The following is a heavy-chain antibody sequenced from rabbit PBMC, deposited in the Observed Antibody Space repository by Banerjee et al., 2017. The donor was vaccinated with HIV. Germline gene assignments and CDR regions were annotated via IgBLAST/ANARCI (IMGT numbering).Heavy chain of an antibody. CDR3: ARDPYAATGTGTWNL. CDR2: IYAGSSGST. Sequence: QSLEESGGDLVKPGASLTLTCTASGFSFSSYYYMSWVRQAPGKGLEWIGTIYAGSSGSTWYASWVNGRFTISKTSSTTVTLQMTSLTAADTATYFCARDPYAATGTGTWNLWGPGTLVTVS. J-gene: IGHJ4*01. CDR1: GFSFSSYYY. V-gene: IGHV1S40*01. D-gene: IGHD7-1*01.